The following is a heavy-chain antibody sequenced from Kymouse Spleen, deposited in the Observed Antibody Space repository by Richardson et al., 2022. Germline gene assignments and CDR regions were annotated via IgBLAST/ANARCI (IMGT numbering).Heavy chain of an antibody. J-gene: IGHJ4*02. CDR2: INHSGST. D-gene: IGHD1-20*01,IGHD1-7*01. CDR3: ARERAEGYNWNYFDY. V-gene: IGHV4-34*01. Sequence: QVQLQQWGAGLLKPSETLSLTCAVYGGSFSGYYWSWIRQPPGKGLEWIGEINHSGSTNYNPSLKSRVTISVDTSKNQFSLKLSSVTAADTAVYYCARERAEGYNWNYFDYWGQGTLVTVSS. CDR1: GGSFSGYY.